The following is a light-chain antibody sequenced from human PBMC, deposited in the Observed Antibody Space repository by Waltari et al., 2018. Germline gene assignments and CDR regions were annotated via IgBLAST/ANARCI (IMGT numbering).Light chain of an antibody. CDR3: QQCYSTPWT. V-gene: IGKV4-1*01. CDR2: WAS. Sequence: DIVMTQSPDSLAVSLGERATINCKSSQSVLYSSNNKNYLAWYQQKPGQPPKLLIYWASTRESGVPDGFSGSGSGTDFTLTIGSLQAEDVAVYYCQQCYSTPWTFGQGTKVEIK. CDR1: QSVLYSSNNKNY. J-gene: IGKJ1*01.